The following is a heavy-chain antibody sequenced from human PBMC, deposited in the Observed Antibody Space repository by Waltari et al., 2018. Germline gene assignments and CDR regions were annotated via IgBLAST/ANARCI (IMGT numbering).Heavy chain of an antibody. Sequence: EVQLVESGGGLVQPGGYLRLSCAASGVTFSSYSRNWVRQAPGKGLEWVSYISSSSSTIYYADSVKGRFTISRDNAKNSLYLQMNSLRAEDTAVYYCARDPRADYWGQGTLVTVSS. CDR2: ISSSSSTI. CDR1: GVTFSSYS. V-gene: IGHV3-48*01. J-gene: IGHJ4*02. CDR3: ARDPRADY.